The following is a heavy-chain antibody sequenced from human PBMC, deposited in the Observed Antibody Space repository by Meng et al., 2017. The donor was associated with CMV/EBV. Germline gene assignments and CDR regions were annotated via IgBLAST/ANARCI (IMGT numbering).Heavy chain of an antibody. CDR3: AKERKAYYDILTADYGMDV. CDR2: ISGSGGST. J-gene: IGHJ6*02. CDR1: GFTFSSYA. Sequence: GGSLRLSCAASGFTFSSYALGWVRQAPGKGLEWVSAISGSGGSTYYADSVQGRFTISRDNSKNTLYLQMNSLRAEDTAVYYCAKERKAYYDILTADYGMDVWGQGTTVTVSS. D-gene: IGHD3-9*01. V-gene: IGHV3-23*01.